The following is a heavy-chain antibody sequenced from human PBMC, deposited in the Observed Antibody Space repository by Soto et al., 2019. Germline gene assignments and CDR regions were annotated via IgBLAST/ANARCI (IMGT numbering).Heavy chain of an antibody. CDR3: ARVGGTRGWY. CDR2: IHDSGRS. Sequence: QVQLQESGPGLVKPSETLSLTCTVSSDSITNYYWSWIRQSPGKGLEWIGYIHDSGRSNYNPSLKSRVQISVGTSKKQFSLKLNSVTAADTAVYYCARVGGTRGWYWGQGTLVTVSS. D-gene: IGHD2-15*01. V-gene: IGHV4-59*01. CDR1: SDSITNYY. J-gene: IGHJ4*02.